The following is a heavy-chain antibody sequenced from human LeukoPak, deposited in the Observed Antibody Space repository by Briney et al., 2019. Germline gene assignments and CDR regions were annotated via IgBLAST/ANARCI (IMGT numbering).Heavy chain of an antibody. D-gene: IGHD1-26*01. CDR2: IYYGGST. CDR1: GDSINSDIYS. CDR3: ARLYSGSYYERDY. Sequence: PSETLSLTCTVSGDSINSDIYSWGWIRQPPGKGLEWIGTIYYGGSTYYNPSLKSRVTISVDTSKNQFSLNLSSVTAADTAVYYCARLYSGSYYERDYWGQGTLVTVSS. J-gene: IGHJ4*02. V-gene: IGHV4-39*01.